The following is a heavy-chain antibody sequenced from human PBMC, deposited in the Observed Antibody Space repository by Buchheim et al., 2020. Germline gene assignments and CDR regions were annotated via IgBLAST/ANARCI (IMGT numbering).Heavy chain of an antibody. V-gene: IGHV4-59*08. CDR3: ARHSQGFCSGGSCPYYFDY. D-gene: IGHD2-15*01. J-gene: IGHJ4*02. CDR2: IYDSGDT. CDR1: GGSINNYY. Sequence: QVQLQESGPGLVKPSETLSLTCTVSGGSINNYYWSWVRQPPGKGLDWIGYIYDSGDTKYNPSLKSRVTISVDTSKNQLSLKLRSVTAADTAMYYCARHSQGFCSGGSCPYYFDYWGQGAL.